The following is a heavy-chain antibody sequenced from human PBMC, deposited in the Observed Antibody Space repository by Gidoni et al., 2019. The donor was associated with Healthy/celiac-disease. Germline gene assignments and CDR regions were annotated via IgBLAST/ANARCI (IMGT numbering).Heavy chain of an antibody. CDR3: AKDAIVVVPAARVN. D-gene: IGHD2-2*01. V-gene: IGHV3-23*01. CDR2: ISGSGGST. CDR1: GFTVSSSA. J-gene: IGHJ4*02. Sequence: EVQLLESGGGLVQPGGSLRLSCAASGFTVSSSAMSWVRQAPGKGLEWVSAISGSGGSTSYADSVKGRFTISRDNSKNTLYLQMNILRAEDTAVYYCAKDAIVVVPAARVNWGQGTLVTVSS.